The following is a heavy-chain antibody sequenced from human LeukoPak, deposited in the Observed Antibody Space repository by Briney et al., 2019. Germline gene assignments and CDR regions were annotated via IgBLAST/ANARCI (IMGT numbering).Heavy chain of an antibody. CDR2: MNPNSGNT. D-gene: IGHD5-18*01. V-gene: IGHV1-8*03. Sequence: ASVKVSCKASGYTFTSYDINWVRQATEQGLEWMGWMNPNSGNTGYAQKFQGRVTITRNTSINTAYMELSSLRSEDTAVYYCARGYSYGYEADYWGQGTLVTVSS. CDR1: GYTFTSYD. CDR3: ARGYSYGYEADY. J-gene: IGHJ4*02.